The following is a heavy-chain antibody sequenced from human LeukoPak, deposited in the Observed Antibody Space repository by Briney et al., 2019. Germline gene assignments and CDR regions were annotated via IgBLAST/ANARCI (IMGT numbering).Heavy chain of an antibody. D-gene: IGHD4-17*01. CDR3: ASQNLYGDYERSDY. CDR2: IYYSGST. J-gene: IGHJ4*02. Sequence: SQTLSLTCTVSGGSISSGGYYWSWIRQHPGKDLEWIGYIYYSGSTYYNPSLKSRVTISVDTSKNQFSLKLSSVTAADTAVYYCASQNLYGDYERSDYWGQGTLVTVSS. CDR1: GGSISSGGYY. V-gene: IGHV4-31*03.